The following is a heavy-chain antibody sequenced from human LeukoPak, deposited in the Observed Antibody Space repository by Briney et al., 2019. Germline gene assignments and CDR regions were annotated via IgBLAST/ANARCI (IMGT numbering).Heavy chain of an antibody. Sequence: SETLSLTCAVSGGSISSYYWSCVRQPAGKGLEWIGRIYTSGSTNYNPSLKSRVTMSVDTSKNQFSLKLSSVTAADTAVYYCARAASHYYYGMDVWGQGTTVTVSS. J-gene: IGHJ6*02. CDR1: GGSISSYY. V-gene: IGHV4-4*07. CDR3: ARAASHYYYGMDV. CDR2: IYTSGST.